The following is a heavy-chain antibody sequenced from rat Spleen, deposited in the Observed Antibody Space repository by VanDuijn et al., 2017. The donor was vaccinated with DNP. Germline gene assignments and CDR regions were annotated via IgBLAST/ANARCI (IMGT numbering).Heavy chain of an antibody. D-gene: IGHD1-2*01. CDR2: IIYDGSGT. CDR3: ATHGSIATISTGAMDV. CDR1: GFTFSDSA. J-gene: IGHJ4*01. V-gene: IGHV5S10*01. Sequence: EVHLVESGGGVVQPGNSLKLSCVASGFTFSDSAMAWVRQSPKKGLEWVAMIIYDGSGTYYGDSVKGRFTISRDNAKNTLHLQMDSLRSEDTATYYCATHGSIATISTGAMDVWGQGTSVTVSS.